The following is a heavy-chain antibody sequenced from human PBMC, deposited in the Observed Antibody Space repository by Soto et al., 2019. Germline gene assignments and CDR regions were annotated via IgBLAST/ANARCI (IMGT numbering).Heavy chain of an antibody. CDR3: AHRVRSVVVRHDAFDI. CDR1: GFSLSTSGVG. CDR2: IYWDDDK. D-gene: IGHD2-21*01. Sequence: SGPTLVNPTQTLTLTCTFSGFSLSTSGVGVGWIRQPPGKALEWLALIYWDDDKGYSPSLKSRLTITKDTSKNQVVLTMTNMDPVDTATYYCAHRVRSVVVRHDAFDIWGQGTMVTVSS. J-gene: IGHJ3*02. V-gene: IGHV2-5*02.